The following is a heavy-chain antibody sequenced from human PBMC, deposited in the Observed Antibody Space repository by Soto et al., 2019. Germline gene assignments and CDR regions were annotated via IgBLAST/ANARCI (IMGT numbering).Heavy chain of an antibody. CDR1: GFTFSSYS. CDR2: ISSSSSYI. Sequence: EVQLVESGGGLVKPGGSLRLSCAASGFTFSSYSMNWVRQAPGKGLEWVSSISSSSSYIYYADSVKGRFTISRDNAKNSLYLQMNRLRAEDTAVYYCARRRGVGDIAAAGTGRIFDYWGQGTLVTVSS. CDR3: ARRRGVGDIAAAGTGRIFDY. D-gene: IGHD6-13*01. J-gene: IGHJ4*02. V-gene: IGHV3-21*06.